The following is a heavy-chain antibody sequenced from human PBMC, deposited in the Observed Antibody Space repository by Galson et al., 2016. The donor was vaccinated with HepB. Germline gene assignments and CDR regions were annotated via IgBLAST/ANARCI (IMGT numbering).Heavy chain of an antibody. J-gene: IGHJ6*02. V-gene: IGHV3-33*01. CDR2: IWYDGSNE. CDR1: GFTFRSNG. CDR3: ARLYSSGWSHYYSGMDV. D-gene: IGHD6-19*01. Sequence: SLRLSCAASGFTFRSNGMHWVRQAPGKGLEWVAVIWYDGSNENYADSVKGRFTISRDNSKNTLYLQMNSLRAEDTAVYYCARLYSSGWSHYYSGMDVWGQGTTVTVSS.